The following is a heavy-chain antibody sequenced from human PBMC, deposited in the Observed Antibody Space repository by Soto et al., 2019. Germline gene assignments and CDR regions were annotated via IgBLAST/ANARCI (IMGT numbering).Heavy chain of an antibody. CDR2: IKSKAFGGTP. Sequence: GGSLRLSCSPSGFTLGDYAMNWFRRAPGKGLEWVGFIKSKAFGGTPEYAASVKGRFTISRDDSMSIAYLQMNSLKTDDTAVYYCTRDHYGRGFSSGAFDSWGQGTPVTVSS. CDR3: TRDHYGRGFSSGAFDS. J-gene: IGHJ4*02. V-gene: IGHV3-49*03. CDR1: GFTLGDYA. D-gene: IGHD5-18*01.